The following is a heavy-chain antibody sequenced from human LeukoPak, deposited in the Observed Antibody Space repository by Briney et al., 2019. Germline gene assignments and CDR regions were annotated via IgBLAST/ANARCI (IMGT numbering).Heavy chain of an antibody. D-gene: IGHD4-23*01. J-gene: IGHJ4*02. CDR2: IIPILGIA. CDR3: ARTTVVTPLFDY. V-gene: IGHV1-69*04. CDR1: GYTFTSYD. Sequence: ASVKVSCKASGYTFTSYDINWVRQATGQGLEWMGRIIPILGIANYAQKFQGRVTITADKSTSTAYMELSSLRSEDTAVYYCARTTVVTPLFDYWGQGTLVTVSS.